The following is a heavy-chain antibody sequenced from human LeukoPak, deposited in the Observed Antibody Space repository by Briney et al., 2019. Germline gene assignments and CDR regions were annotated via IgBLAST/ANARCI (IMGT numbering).Heavy chain of an antibody. V-gene: IGHV4-39*01. J-gene: IGHJ6*03. CDR1: GCSISSSSYY. D-gene: IGHD2-2*01. CDR3: ARYRYCSSTSCYAPYYYYYMDV. Sequence: PSETLSLTCTVSGCSISSSSYYWGWIRQPPGKGLEWIGSIYYSGSTYYNPSLKSLGTISVATSKNQFSLKLSSVTAADTAVYYCARYRYCSSTSCYAPYYYYYMDVWGKGTTVTVSS. CDR2: IYYSGST.